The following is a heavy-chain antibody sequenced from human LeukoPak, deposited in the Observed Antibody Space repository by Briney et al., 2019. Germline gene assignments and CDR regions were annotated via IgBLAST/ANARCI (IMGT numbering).Heavy chain of an antibody. CDR1: GGSISSGSYY. D-gene: IGHD3-16*01. CDR2: IYYSGST. CDR3: ARKENAYYYFDY. V-gene: IGHV4-39*07. J-gene: IGHJ4*02. Sequence: SETLSLTCTVSGGSISSGSYYWGWIRQPPGKGLEWIGSIYYSGSTYYNPSLKSRVTISVDTSKNQFSLKLSSVTAVDTAVYYCARKENAYYYFDYWGQGTLVTVSS.